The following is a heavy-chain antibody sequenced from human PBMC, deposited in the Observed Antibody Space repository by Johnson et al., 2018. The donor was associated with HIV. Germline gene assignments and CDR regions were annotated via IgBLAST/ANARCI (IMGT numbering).Heavy chain of an antibody. D-gene: IGHD6-6*01. J-gene: IGHJ3*02. CDR3: ARESLLITPRRDDAFDI. CDR1: GFTFSSSY. Sequence: VQLVESGGGLVKPGGSLRLSCAASGFTFSSSYMSWVRQAPRQGLAWVPTIKQDGRDNYYVDSVKGRFTISRDNAKNSLYLQMNSLTAEDTALYYCARESLLITPRRDDAFDIWGQGTMVTVSS. V-gene: IGHV3-7*05. CDR2: IKQDGRDN.